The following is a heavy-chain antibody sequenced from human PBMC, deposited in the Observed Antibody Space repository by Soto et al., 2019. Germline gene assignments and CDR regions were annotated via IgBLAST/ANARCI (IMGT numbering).Heavy chain of an antibody. D-gene: IGHD1-26*01. V-gene: IGHV4-39*02. CDR2: VHHSVTT. J-gene: IGHJ4*02. CDR3: VRDPNRGSYHDY. Sequence: PSETLSLTCDVSGGPVGYTSFYWGWLRQSPGKVLEWIVSVHHSVTTYYNPSLKCRVTISMDTSNNQFSLILTSVTSSYTSVYYCVRDPNRGSYHDYWGQGTMVTLSS. CDR1: GGPVGYTSFY.